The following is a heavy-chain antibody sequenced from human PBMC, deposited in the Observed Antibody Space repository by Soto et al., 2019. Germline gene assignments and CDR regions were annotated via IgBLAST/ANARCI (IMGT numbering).Heavy chain of an antibody. CDR3: ARREAVAGADGAFDI. CDR1: GHTFTSYC. Sequence: ASVNVSCKSSGHTFTSYCMSWVRQAPGQGLEWMGWISAYNGNTNYAQKLQGRVTMTTDTSTSTAYMELRSLRSDDTAVYYCARREAVAGADGAFDIWGQGTMVTVSS. V-gene: IGHV1-18*01. J-gene: IGHJ3*02. D-gene: IGHD6-19*01. CDR2: ISAYNGNT.